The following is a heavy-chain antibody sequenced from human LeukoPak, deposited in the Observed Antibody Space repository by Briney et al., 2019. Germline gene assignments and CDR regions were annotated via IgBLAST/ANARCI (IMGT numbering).Heavy chain of an antibody. J-gene: IGHJ6*02. CDR3: AREPFWSGYLGGMDV. Sequence: TSETLSLTCTVSGGSISSYYWSWIRQPPGKGLERIGYIYYSGSTNYNPSLKSRVTISVDTSKNQFSLKLSSVTAADTAVYYCAREPFWSGYLGGMDVWGQGTTVTVSS. CDR1: GGSISSYY. D-gene: IGHD3-3*01. V-gene: IGHV4-59*01. CDR2: IYYSGST.